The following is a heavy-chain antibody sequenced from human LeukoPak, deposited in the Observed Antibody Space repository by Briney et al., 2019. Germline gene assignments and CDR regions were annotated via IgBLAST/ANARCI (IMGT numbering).Heavy chain of an antibody. D-gene: IGHD3-10*01. J-gene: IGHJ6*02. CDR3: ASGRGGSIRNGMDV. CDR2: INHSGDT. V-gene: IGHV4-34*01. CDR1: GDYLSSYY. Sequence: SETLSLTCAVYGDYLSSYYWSWVRQPPGRGLEWLGEINHSGDTNYTPSLESRVTISVDTSQNQIYLKLGSVTVADTAVYYCASGRGGSIRNGMDVWGQGTTVTVSS.